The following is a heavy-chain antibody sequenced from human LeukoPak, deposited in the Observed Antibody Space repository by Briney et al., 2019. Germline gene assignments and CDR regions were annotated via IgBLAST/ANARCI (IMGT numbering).Heavy chain of an antibody. D-gene: IGHD3-9*01. CDR1: GFTFSSYA. V-gene: IGHV3-30-3*01. J-gene: IGHJ4*02. CDR2: ISYDGSNK. CDR3: ARADWSGTSDY. Sequence: QPGRSLRLSCAASGFTFSSYAMHWDRQAPGKGLEWVAVISYDGSNKYYADSVKGRFTISRDNSKNTLYLQMNSLRAEDTALYHCARADWSGTSDYWGQGTLVTVSS.